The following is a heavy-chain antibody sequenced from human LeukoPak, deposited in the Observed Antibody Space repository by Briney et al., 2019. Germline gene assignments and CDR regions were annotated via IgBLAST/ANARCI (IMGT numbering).Heavy chain of an antibody. CDR1: GGTFSGYA. Sequence: GASVKVSCKASGGTFSGYAISWVRQAPGQGLDWMGRIIPILGIANYAQKFQGRVTITADKSTSTAYMELSSLRSEDAAVYYCARGGGYGTYYFDYWGQGTLVTVSS. D-gene: IGHD5-12*01. J-gene: IGHJ4*02. CDR2: IIPILGIA. V-gene: IGHV1-69*04. CDR3: ARGGGYGTYYFDY.